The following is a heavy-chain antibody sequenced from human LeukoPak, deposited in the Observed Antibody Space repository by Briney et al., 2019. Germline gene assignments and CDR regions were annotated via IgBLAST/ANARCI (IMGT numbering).Heavy chain of an antibody. D-gene: IGHD2-15*01. CDR2: IKQDGSEK. Sequence: GGSLRLSCAASGFTFSSYWMSWVRQAPGKGLEWVANIKQDGSEKYYVDSVKGRFTISRDNAKNALYLQMNSLRAEDTAVYYCAGQGYCSGGTCYSYYYYGMDVWGQGATVTVSS. V-gene: IGHV3-7*01. J-gene: IGHJ6*02. CDR3: AGQGYCSGGTCYSYYYYGMDV. CDR1: GFTFSSYW.